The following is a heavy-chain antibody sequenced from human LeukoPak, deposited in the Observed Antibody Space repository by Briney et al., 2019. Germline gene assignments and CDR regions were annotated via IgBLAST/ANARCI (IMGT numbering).Heavy chain of an antibody. CDR1: GYTFTGYA. Sequence: VSVKVSCKASGYTFTGYAIHWVRQAPGQGLEWMGWINPEKRDTGYAHKFQGRVTMTSDTSISTAYMELSSLRSDDTAVYCCAKKVRGPSHPLDFWGQGTLVTVSS. CDR3: AKKVRGPSHPLDF. V-gene: IGHV1-2*02. D-gene: IGHD5-12*01. J-gene: IGHJ4*02. CDR2: INPEKRDT.